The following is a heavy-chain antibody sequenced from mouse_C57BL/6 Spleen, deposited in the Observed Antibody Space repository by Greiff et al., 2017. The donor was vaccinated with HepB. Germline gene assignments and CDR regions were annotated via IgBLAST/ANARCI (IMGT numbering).Heavy chain of an antibody. V-gene: IGHV5-12*01. CDR2: ISNGGGST. CDR3: ARRGYYYAMDY. CDR1: GFTFSDYY. Sequence: EVQVVESGGGLVQPGGSLKLSCAASGFTFSDYYMYWVRQTPEKRLEWVAYISNGGGSTYYPDTVKGRFTISRDNAKNTLYLQMSRLKSEDTAMYYCARRGYYYAMDYWGQGTQSPSPQ. J-gene: IGHJ4*01.